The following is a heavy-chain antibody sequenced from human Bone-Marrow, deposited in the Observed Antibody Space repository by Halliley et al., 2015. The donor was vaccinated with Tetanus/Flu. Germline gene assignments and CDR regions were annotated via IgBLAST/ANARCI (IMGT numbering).Heavy chain of an antibody. D-gene: IGHD3-10*01. CDR3: ARARLGRGFAERTGTDDYYGMGV. J-gene: IGHJ6*01. V-gene: IGHV3-21*04. CDR2: SYI. Sequence: SYIYYADSVKGRFTISRDNAKNSLYLQMNSLRVDDTAVYFCARARLGRGFAERTGTDDYYGMGVWGQGTMVTVSS.